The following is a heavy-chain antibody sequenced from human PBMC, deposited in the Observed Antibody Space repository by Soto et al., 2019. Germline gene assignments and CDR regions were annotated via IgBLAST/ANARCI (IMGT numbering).Heavy chain of an antibody. J-gene: IGHJ6*02. CDR3: ARTDCSSTSCYNYYYYGMDV. CDR1: GYSFTKYG. Sequence: ASVKVSWKTSGYSFTKYGLHWVRQAPGQRLEWMGWINPDNGDTKYSQKFQGRVTITRDTSATTAYMELSSLRSEDSAVFYCARTDCSSTSCYNYYYYGMDVWGQGTTVTVSS. V-gene: IGHV1-3*01. CDR2: INPDNGDT. D-gene: IGHD2-2*01.